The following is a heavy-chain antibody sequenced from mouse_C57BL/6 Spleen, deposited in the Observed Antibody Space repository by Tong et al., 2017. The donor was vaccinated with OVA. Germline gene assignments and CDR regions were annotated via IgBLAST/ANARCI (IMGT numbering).Heavy chain of an antibody. J-gene: IGHJ2*01. CDR3: ARGDYRYDGFDY. CDR1: GYTFTDYV. Sequence: EVQLQQSGPELVKPGASVKMSCKASGYTFTDYVMHWVKQSHGKSLEWIGNINPYYGSTSYNLKFKGKATLTVDKSSSTAYMQLKSLTSEDSAVYYCARGDYRYDGFDYWGQGTTLTVSS. V-gene: IGHV1S45*01. CDR2: INPYYGST. D-gene: IGHD2-14*01.